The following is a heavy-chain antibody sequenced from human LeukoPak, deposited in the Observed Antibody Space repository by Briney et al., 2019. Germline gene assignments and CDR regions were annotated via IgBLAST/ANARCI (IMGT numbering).Heavy chain of an antibody. J-gene: IGHJ4*02. Sequence: KPSETLSLTCTVSGGSISSYYWSWIRQPPGKGLEWIGYIYYSGSTNYNPSLKSRVAISVDASKNQFSLKLSSVTAADTAVYYCARGIAAAGNPFDYWGQGTLVTASS. CDR2: IYYSGST. V-gene: IGHV4-59*01. CDR3: ARGIAAAGNPFDY. D-gene: IGHD6-13*01. CDR1: GGSISSYY.